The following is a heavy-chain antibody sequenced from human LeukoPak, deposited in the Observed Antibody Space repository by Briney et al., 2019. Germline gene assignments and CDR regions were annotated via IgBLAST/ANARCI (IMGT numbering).Heavy chain of an antibody. Sequence: LPGGSLRLSCAASGFTLSSYEMNWVRQAPGKGLEWVSYISSSGSTIYYADSVKGRFTISRDNAKNSLYLQMSSLRAEDTAVYYCARDRYDILTGYYRGIIWGQGTLVTVSS. CDR3: ARDRYDILTGYYRGII. J-gene: IGHJ4*02. CDR2: ISSSGSTI. V-gene: IGHV3-48*03. D-gene: IGHD3-9*01. CDR1: GFTLSSYE.